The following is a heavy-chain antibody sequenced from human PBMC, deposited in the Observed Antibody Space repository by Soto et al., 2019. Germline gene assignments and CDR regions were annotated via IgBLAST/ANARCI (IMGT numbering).Heavy chain of an antibody. CDR1: GFTFSGYA. D-gene: IGHD1-1*01. V-gene: IGHV3-30-3*01. CDR3: ARVEPAGSGMTTASHYYGMDV. J-gene: IGHJ6*02. Sequence: LVESGGGVVQPGRSLRLSCAASGFTFSGYALHWVRQTPGKGLEWMAVISYDGTNKYYAGSVEGRFTISRDNSRNTLYLQMNSLRPEDTAIYYCARVEPAGSGMTTASHYYGMDVWGQGTTVTVSS. CDR2: ISYDGTNK.